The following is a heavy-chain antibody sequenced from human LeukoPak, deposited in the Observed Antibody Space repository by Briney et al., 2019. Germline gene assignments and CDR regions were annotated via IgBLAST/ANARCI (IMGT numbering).Heavy chain of an antibody. CDR1: GFTVSSNY. V-gene: IGHV3-53*01. D-gene: IGHD2-21*01. CDR3: AKARSYCGGDCSLYAFDI. Sequence: PGRSLRLSCAASGFTVSSNYMSWVRQAPGKGLEWVSVIYSGGSTYYADSVKGRFTISRDNSKNTLYLQMNSLRAEDTAVYYCAKARSYCGGDCSLYAFDIWGQGTMVTVSS. J-gene: IGHJ3*02. CDR2: IYSGGST.